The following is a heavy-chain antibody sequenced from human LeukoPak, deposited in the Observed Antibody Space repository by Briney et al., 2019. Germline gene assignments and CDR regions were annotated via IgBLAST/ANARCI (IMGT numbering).Heavy chain of an antibody. J-gene: IGHJ4*02. CDR1: GDSISSSSYY. CDR3: ARGVGASHFDY. D-gene: IGHD1-26*01. V-gene: IGHV4-39*01. Sequence: SETLSLTCTVSGDSISSSSYYWGWIRQPPGKGLEWIGSIYYSGSTYYNPSLKSRVTISVDTSKNQFSLKLSSVTAADTAVYYCARGVGASHFDYWGQGTLLTVSS. CDR2: IYYSGST.